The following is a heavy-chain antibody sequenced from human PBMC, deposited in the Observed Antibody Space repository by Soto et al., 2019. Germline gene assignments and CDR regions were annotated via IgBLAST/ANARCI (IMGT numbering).Heavy chain of an antibody. D-gene: IGHD2-15*01. CDR1: GGSISSYY. J-gene: IGHJ6*02. V-gene: IGHV4-4*07. CDR2: IYTSGST. CDR3: ARDLVVVVAATPKYYYYGMDV. Sequence: KTSETLSLTCTVSGGSISSYYWSWIRQPAGKGLEWIGRIYTSGSTNYNPSLKSRVTMSVDTSKNQFSLKLSSVTAADTAVYYCARDLVVVVAATPKYYYYGMDVWGQGTTVTVSS.